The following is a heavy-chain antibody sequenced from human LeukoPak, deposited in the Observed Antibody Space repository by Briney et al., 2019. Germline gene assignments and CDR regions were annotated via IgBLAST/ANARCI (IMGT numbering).Heavy chain of an antibody. CDR2: MNNDGRVI. V-gene: IGHV3-74*01. D-gene: IGHD3-16*01. CDR1: GFNFNNYW. J-gene: IGHJ4*02. CDR3: AREFEATGFWALDY. Sequence: PGGSLRLSCTGSGFNFNNYWMHWVRQAPGKGLVWVSRMNNDGRVIYYADSVNGRFTISRNNAKNTLYLQMNSLRAEDTAVYYCAREFEATGFWALDYWGQGTLVTASS.